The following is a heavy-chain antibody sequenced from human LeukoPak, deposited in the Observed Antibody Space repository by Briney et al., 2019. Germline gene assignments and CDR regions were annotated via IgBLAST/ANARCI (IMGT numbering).Heavy chain of an antibody. V-gene: IGHV1-18*01. J-gene: IGHJ3*02. CDR1: GYTFTSYG. CDR2: ISAYNGNT. D-gene: IGHD3-16*02. CDR3: ARDRRSYYDYVWGSYRYGAFDI. Sequence: GASVKVSCKASGYTFTSYGISWVRQAPGQGLEWMGWISAYNGNTNYAQKLQGRVTMTTDTSTSTAYMELRSLRSDDTAVYYCARDRRSYYDYVWGSYRYGAFDIWGQGTMVTVSS.